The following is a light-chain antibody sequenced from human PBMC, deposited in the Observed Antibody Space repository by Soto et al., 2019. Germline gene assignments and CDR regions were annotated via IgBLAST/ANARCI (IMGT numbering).Light chain of an antibody. CDR2: DVS. J-gene: IGLJ2*01. CDR3: SSYTSTSSSPVL. CDR1: SSNVGLNNS. V-gene: IGLV2-14*01. Sequence: QSALTQPASVSGSPGQSITISCTGTSSNVGLNNSVSWYQQQPGKAPKLLIYDVSNRPSGVSNRFSGSKSGNTASLTISGLQAEDEADYYCSSYTSTSSSPVLFGGGTKLTVL.